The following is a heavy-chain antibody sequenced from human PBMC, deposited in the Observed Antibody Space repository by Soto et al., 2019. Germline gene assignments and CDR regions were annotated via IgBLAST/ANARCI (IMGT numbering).Heavy chain of an antibody. CDR3: ARLLGGYDDYGGWFAP. CDR2: VSHSGRT. D-gene: IGHD4-17*01. V-gene: IGHV4-59*01. CDR1: GGSISPYS. Sequence: QVHLVESGPGLVKPSETLSFTCTISGGSISPYSWTWIRQSPGKGLEWIGYVSHSGRTFYTPSLKSRLTMSLDTSRSQFSLRLKSVSAADTAVYYCARLLGGYDDYGGWFAPWGQGTLVTVSS. J-gene: IGHJ5*02.